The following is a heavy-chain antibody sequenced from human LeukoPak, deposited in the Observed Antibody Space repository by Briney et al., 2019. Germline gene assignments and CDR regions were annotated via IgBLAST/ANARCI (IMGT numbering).Heavy chain of an antibody. CDR2: INAGNGNT. D-gene: IGHD5-18*01. CDR1: GYTFTSYA. J-gene: IGHJ4*02. Sequence: ASVKVSCKASGYTFTSYAMHWVRQAPGQRLEWMGWINAGNGNTKYSQKFQGRVTITRDTSASTAYMELSSLRSEDTAVYYCARGRPLLFGYSYGYYFDYWGQGTLVTVSS. V-gene: IGHV1-3*01. CDR3: ARGRPLLFGYSYGYYFDY.